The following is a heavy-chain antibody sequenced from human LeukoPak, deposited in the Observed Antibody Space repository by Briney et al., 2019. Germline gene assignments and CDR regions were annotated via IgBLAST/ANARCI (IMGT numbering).Heavy chain of an antibody. D-gene: IGHD2-21*02. CDR3: ARGRRRIVAYCGGDCYSRYFDY. V-gene: IGHV4-59*12. CDR2: IYYSGST. CDR1: GGSISSYY. J-gene: IGHJ4*02. Sequence: PSETLSLTCTVSGGSISSYYWSWIRQPPGKGLEWIGYIYYSGSTYYNPSLKSRVTISVDTSKNQFSLKLSSVTAADTAVYYCARGRRRIVAYCGGDCYSRYFDYWGQGTLVTVSS.